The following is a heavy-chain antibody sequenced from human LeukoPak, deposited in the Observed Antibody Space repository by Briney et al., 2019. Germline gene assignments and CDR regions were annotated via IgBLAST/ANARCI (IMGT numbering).Heavy chain of an antibody. Sequence: GGSLRLSCAASGFTFSSHSMNWVRQAPGKGLEWVSSISSSSSYIYYADSVKGRFTISRDNAKNSLYLQMNSLRAEDTAVYYCARDPTVGGIYFDYWGQGTLVTVSS. CDR2: ISSSSSYI. CDR1: GFTFSSHS. CDR3: ARDPTVGGIYFDY. D-gene: IGHD4-23*01. J-gene: IGHJ4*02. V-gene: IGHV3-21*01.